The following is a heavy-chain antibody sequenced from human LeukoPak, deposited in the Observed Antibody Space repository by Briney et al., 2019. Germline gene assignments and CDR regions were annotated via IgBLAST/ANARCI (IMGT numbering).Heavy chain of an antibody. CDR1: GGSISNYH. V-gene: IGHV4-59*01. D-gene: IGHD6-13*01. J-gene: IGHJ4*02. CDR2: IYYSGST. Sequence: PSETLSLTCTVSGGSISNYHWSWIRQPAGKGLEWIGYIYYSGSTNYNPSLKSRVTISVDTSKNQFSLKLNSVTAADTAVYYCARSTGYSIYYFDYWGQGTLVTVSS. CDR3: ARSTGYSIYYFDY.